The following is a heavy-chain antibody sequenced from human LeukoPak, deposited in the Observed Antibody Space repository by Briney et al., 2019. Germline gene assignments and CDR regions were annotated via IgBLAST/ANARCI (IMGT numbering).Heavy chain of an antibody. CDR2: INSDGSTT. D-gene: IGHD3-10*01. Sequence: GGSLRLSCAASGFTFSNYWMHWVRQAPGKGLVWVSVINSDGSTTNYADSVKGRFAISRDNAKNTLYLQMNSLRAEDTALYYCAREIFYGSGSPKIDSWGQGTLVTVSS. CDR3: AREIFYGSGSPKIDS. CDR1: GFTFSNYW. V-gene: IGHV3-74*01. J-gene: IGHJ4*02.